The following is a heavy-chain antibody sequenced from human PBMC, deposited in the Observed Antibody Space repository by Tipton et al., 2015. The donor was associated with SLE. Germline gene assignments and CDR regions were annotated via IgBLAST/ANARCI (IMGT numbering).Heavy chain of an antibody. V-gene: IGHV4-59*08. CDR1: GGSISSYY. J-gene: IGHJ4*02. CDR2: IYYSGST. CDR3: ARRLSSGHYFDY. D-gene: IGHD3-22*01. Sequence: LRLSYTVSGGSISSYYWSWIRQPPGKGLEWIGYIYYSGSTNYNPSLKSRVTISVDTSKNQFSLKLSSVAAADTAVYYCARRLSSGHYFDYWGQGTLVTVSS.